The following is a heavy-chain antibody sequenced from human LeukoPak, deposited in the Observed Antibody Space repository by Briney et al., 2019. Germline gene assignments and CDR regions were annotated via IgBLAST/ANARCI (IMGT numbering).Heavy chain of an antibody. Sequence: ASVKVSCKASGGTFSSYAISWVRQAPGQGLEWMGRIIPIFGTANYAQKFQGRVTITTDESTSTAYMELSSLRSEDTAVYYCAIDLGPFEYYYYMDVWGKGTTVTVSS. V-gene: IGHV1-69*05. CDR3: AIDLGPFEYYYYMDV. J-gene: IGHJ6*03. D-gene: IGHD3-9*01. CDR2: IIPIFGTA. CDR1: GGTFSSYA.